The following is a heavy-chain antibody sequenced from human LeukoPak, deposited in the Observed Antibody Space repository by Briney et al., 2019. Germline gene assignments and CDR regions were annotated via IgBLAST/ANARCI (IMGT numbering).Heavy chain of an antibody. Sequence: PSETLSLTCAVSGVPFSNYYWSWVRQSATKGLEWIGEINHSGYTNYNPSLKSRVTISIDTSKNQFSLMLTSVTAADTAVYYCTRAVAGHPDWGQGALVTVSS. CDR3: TRAVAGHPD. J-gene: IGHJ4*02. D-gene: IGHD6-19*01. CDR2: INHSGYT. V-gene: IGHV4-34*01. CDR1: GVPFSNYY.